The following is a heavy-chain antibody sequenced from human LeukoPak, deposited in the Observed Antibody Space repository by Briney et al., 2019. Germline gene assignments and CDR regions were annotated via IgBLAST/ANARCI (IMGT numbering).Heavy chain of an antibody. Sequence: ASVKVSCKASGYTFTSYGISWVRQAPGQGLEWMGWISAYNGNTNYAQKLQGRVTMTTDTSTSTAYMELRSLRSDDTAVYYCARGSPLGNYEPYYMDVWGKGTTVTVSS. D-gene: IGHD4-11*01. CDR3: ARGSPLGNYEPYYMDV. J-gene: IGHJ6*03. CDR2: ISAYNGNT. CDR1: GYTFTSYG. V-gene: IGHV1-18*01.